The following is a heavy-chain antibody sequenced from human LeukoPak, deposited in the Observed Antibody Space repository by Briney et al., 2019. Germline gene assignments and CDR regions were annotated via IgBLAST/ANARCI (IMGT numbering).Heavy chain of an antibody. V-gene: IGHV1-2*02. CDR1: GYSFTDYY. J-gene: IGHJ5*02. CDR2: INPSSGGT. Sequence: GASVTVSCKPSGYSFTDYYMHWVRQAPGQGLEWMGWINPSSGGTSSAQKFQGRVTMTRDTSITTVYMEVRWLTSDDTAVYYCARADRLHGGPYLIGPWGQGTLVTVSS. D-gene: IGHD2-21*01. CDR3: ARADRLHGGPYLIGP.